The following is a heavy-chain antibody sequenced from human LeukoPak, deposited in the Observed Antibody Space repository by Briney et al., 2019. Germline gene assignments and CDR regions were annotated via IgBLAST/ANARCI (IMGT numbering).Heavy chain of an antibody. CDR3: ARKDSSPRTFDY. D-gene: IGHD3-22*01. V-gene: IGHV3-7*01. J-gene: IGHJ4*02. CDR2: IKEDGSEK. CDR1: GISFSNYS. Sequence: GGSLRLSCAAYGISFSNYSMSWDRQAPGKGLEWVANIKEDGSEKNYVDSVKGRFTISRDNAKNSLYLQMNSLRAEDTAVYYCARKDSSPRTFDYWGQGTLVTVSS.